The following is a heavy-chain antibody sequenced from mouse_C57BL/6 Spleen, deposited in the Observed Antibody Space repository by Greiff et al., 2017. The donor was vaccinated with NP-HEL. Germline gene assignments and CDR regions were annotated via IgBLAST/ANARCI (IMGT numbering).Heavy chain of an antibody. CDR3: ARGGLGGMDYYAMDY. CDR1: GYTFTSYW. Sequence: QVQLQQSGTELVKPGASVKLSCKASGYTFTSYWMHWVKQRPGQGLEWIGNINPSNGGTNYNEKFKSKATLTVDKSSSTAYMQLSSLTSEDSAVYYCARGGLGGMDYYAMDYWGQGTSVTVSS. CDR2: INPSNGGT. D-gene: IGHD1-1*02. V-gene: IGHV1-53*01. J-gene: IGHJ4*01.